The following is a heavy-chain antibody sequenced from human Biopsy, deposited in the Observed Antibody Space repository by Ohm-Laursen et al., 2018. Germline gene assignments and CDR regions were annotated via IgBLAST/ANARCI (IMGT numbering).Heavy chain of an antibody. V-gene: IGHV3-23*01. J-gene: IGHJ5*02. CDR1: GFTYTTFA. CDR3: AKGGSITIFGVVINNCFDP. CDR2: ISANGATP. D-gene: IGHD3-3*01. Sequence: SLRLSCAASGFTYTTFAMSWVRQAPGKGPEWVSTISANGATPYYADSVKGRFTISRDNSKNTLYLQMNSVRADDTAIYCCAKGGSITIFGVVINNCFDPWGQGTRVTVSS.